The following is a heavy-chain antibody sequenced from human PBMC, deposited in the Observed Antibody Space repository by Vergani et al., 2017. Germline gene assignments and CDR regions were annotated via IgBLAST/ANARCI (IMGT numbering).Heavy chain of an antibody. CDR1: GGSISSSSYY. D-gene: IGHD4-23*01. V-gene: IGHV4-39*01. J-gene: IGHJ6*02. Sequence: QLQLQESGPGLVKPSETLSLTCTVSGGSISSSSYYWGWIRQPPGKGLEWIGSIYYSGSTYYNPSLKSRVTISVDTSKNQFSLKLSSVTAADTAVYYCARQGGKLRWIYWGQGTTVTVSS. CDR2: IYYSGST. CDR3: ARQGGKLRWIY.